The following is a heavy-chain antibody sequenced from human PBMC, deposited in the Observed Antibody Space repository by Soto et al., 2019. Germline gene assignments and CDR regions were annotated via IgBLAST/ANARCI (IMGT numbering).Heavy chain of an antibody. J-gene: IGHJ3*02. CDR3: AKRGRVGEPTGNAFDI. V-gene: IGHV3-23*01. Sequence: GGSLRLSCAASGFTFSSYAMSWVRQAPGNGLEWVSAISGSGGSTYYADSVKGRFTISRDTSKNTLYLQMNSLRAEDTAVYYCAKRGRVGEPTGNAFDIWGQGTMVTV. D-gene: IGHD1-26*01. CDR2: ISGSGGST. CDR1: GFTFSSYA.